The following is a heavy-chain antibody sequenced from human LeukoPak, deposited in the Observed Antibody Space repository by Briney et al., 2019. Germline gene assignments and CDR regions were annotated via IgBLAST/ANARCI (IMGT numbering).Heavy chain of an antibody. CDR2: TSSDLNVK. Sequence: GGSLRLSCAASGFTFRNYVIHWVRQAPGKGLEWVAVTSSDLNVKLYADSVKGRFTISRDNSKNTLYLQMNSLRAEDTAVYYCARDLVGIVNNAFDIWGQGRMVTVSS. J-gene: IGHJ3*02. CDR3: ARDLVGIVNNAFDI. V-gene: IGHV3-30-3*01. CDR1: GFTFRNYV. D-gene: IGHD3-22*01.